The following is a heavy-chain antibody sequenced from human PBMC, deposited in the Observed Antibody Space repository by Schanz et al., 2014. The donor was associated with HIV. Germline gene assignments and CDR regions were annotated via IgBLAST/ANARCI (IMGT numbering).Heavy chain of an antibody. Sequence: VQLVESGGGAVKPGGSLRLSCAASGFTLSSYTMTWVRQAPGKGLEWVSSISTSGYIYYADSVKGRFSISRDSAKNALYLQMNSLRVEDTAVYYCANEEVPNDYWGQGTLVTVSS. J-gene: IGHJ4*02. CDR3: ANEEVPNDY. V-gene: IGHV3-21*04. CDR2: ISTSGYI. CDR1: GFTLSSYT.